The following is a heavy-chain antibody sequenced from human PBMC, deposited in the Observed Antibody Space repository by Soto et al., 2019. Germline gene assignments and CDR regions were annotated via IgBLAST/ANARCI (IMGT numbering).Heavy chain of an antibody. CDR3: AREAVAGSYYYYMDV. CDR1: GYTFTSYA. V-gene: IGHV1-3*01. Sequence: ASVKVSCKASGYTFTSYAMHWVRQAPGQRLEWMGWINAGNGNTKYSQKFQGRVTITRDTSASTAYMELSSLRSEDTAVYYCAREAVAGSYYYYMDVWGKGTTVTVSS. CDR2: INAGNGNT. D-gene: IGHD6-19*01. J-gene: IGHJ6*03.